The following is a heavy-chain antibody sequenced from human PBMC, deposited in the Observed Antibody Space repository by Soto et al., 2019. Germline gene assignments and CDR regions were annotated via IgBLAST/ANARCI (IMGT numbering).Heavy chain of an antibody. CDR1: GFTFSDHY. J-gene: IGHJ6*02. Sequence: EVQLVESGGGLVQPGGSLRLSCAASGFTFSDHYMDWVRQAPGKGLEWGPEWITRGRNKVNGYSTEYAATVKGRFTISRDESKNSLYLQMNSLKTEDTAVYYCTRGLVDASPPYTSHGMDVWGQGTTVTVSS. CDR2: GRNKVNGYST. CDR3: TRGLVDASPPYTSHGMDV. V-gene: IGHV3-72*01. D-gene: IGHD3-9*01.